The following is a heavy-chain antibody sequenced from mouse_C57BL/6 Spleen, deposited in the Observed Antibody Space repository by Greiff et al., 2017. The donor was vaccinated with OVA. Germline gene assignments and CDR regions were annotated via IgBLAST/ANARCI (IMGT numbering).Heavy chain of an antibody. CDR3: ARGYDGSYFDY. CDR1: GYAFTNYL. J-gene: IGHJ2*01. CDR2: INPGSGGT. Sequence: VQLQQSGAELVRPGTSVKVSCKASGYAFTNYLIEWVKQRPGQGLEWIGVINPGSGGTNYNEKFKGKATLTADKSSSTAYMQLSSLTSEDSAVYVCARGYDGSYFDYWGQGTTLTVSS. D-gene: IGHD2-3*01. V-gene: IGHV1-54*01.